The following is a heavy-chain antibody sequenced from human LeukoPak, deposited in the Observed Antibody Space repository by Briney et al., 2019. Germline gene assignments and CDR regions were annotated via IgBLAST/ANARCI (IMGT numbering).Heavy chain of an antibody. J-gene: IGHJ5*02. CDR3: VRDDWGPGDH. V-gene: IGHV3-23*01. CDR1: GFTFSSYA. D-gene: IGHD3-16*01. CDR2: VSGSGSTT. Sequence: GGSLRLSCAASGFTFSSYAMTWVRQAPGKGLEWVSGVSGSGSTTFYADSVKGRFTISRDTLKNTLYLQMSSLRDEDTAIYYCVRDDWGPGDHWGQGTVVTVSS.